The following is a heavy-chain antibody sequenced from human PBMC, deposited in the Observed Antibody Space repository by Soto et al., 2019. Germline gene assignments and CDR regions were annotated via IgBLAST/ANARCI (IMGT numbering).Heavy chain of an antibody. CDR3: AREGIAVAGTGIYYYGMDV. Sequence: PSETLSLTCTVSGGSISSYYWSWIRQPPGKGLEWIGYIYYSGSTNYNPSPKSRVTISVDTSKNQFSLKLSSVTAADTAVYYCAREGIAVAGTGIYYYGMDVWGQGTTVTVSS. J-gene: IGHJ6*02. CDR2: IYYSGST. CDR1: GGSISSYY. D-gene: IGHD6-19*01. V-gene: IGHV4-59*01.